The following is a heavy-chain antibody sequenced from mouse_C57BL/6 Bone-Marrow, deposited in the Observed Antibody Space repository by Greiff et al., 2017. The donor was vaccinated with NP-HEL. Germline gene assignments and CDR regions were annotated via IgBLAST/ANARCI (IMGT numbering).Heavy chain of an antibody. J-gene: IGHJ1*03. Sequence: VQLKESGPELVKPGASVKMSCKASGYTFTDYNMHWVKQSHGKSLEWIGYINPNNGGTSYNQKFKGKATLTVNKSSSTAYMELRSLTSEDSAVYYCARDSNYLDWYFDVWGTGTTVTVSS. CDR1: GYTFTDYN. V-gene: IGHV1-22*01. D-gene: IGHD2-5*01. CDR2: INPNNGGT. CDR3: ARDSNYLDWYFDV.